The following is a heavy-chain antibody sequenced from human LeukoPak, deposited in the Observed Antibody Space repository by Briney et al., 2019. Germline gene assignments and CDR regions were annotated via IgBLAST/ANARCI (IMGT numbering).Heavy chain of an antibody. CDR3: ARIFVECCPGYYYYMDV. D-gene: IGHD2-15*01. CDR2: INPKSGGT. CDR1: GYTFTGYY. J-gene: IGHJ6*03. V-gene: IGHV1-2*02. Sequence: GASVKVSCKASGYTFTGYYMHWVRQAPGQGLQWMGWINPKSGGTNYAQKLQGRVTMTTDTSTSTAYMELRSLRSDDTAVYYCARIFVECCPGYYYYMDVWGKGTTVTVSS.